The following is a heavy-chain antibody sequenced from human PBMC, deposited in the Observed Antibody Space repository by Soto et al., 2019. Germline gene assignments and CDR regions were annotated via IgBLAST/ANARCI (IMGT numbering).Heavy chain of an antibody. CDR1: GYTFTSYG. CDR2: ISAYNGNT. CDR3: AREKLELLSAVAGVFDY. V-gene: IGHV1-18*01. J-gene: IGHJ4*02. D-gene: IGHD6-19*01. Sequence: ASVKVSCKASGYTFTSYGISWVRQAPGQGLEWMGWISAYNGNTNYAQKLQGRVTMTTDTSTSTAYMELRSLRSEDTAVYYCAREKLELLSAVAGVFDYWGQGTLVTVSS.